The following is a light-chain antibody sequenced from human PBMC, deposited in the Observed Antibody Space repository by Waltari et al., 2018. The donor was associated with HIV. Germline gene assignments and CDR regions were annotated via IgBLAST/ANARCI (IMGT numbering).Light chain of an antibody. J-gene: IGLJ3*02. CDR1: RIATKS. V-gene: IGLV3-21*04. CDR3: QVWDETRNHVV. CDR2: YDS. Sequence: YVLTQPPSVSVAPGRTATISCGGTRIATKSVHWYQQKSGQAPLLVIFYDSDRPSGIRERCSGSNSGSAATLTINRVEAGDEAGYFCQVWDETRNHVVFGGGTKL.